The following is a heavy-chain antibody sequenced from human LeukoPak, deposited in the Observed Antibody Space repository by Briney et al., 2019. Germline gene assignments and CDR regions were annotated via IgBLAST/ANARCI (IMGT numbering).Heavy chain of an antibody. CDR3: ARAQRALDY. CDR2: IGGGGTE. D-gene: IGHD1-1*01. V-gene: IGHV3-23*01. J-gene: IGHJ4*02. Sequence: GGSLRLSCAASGFTIATYAVNWVRQAPGKGLEWVSGIGGGGTEYYADSVKGRFIISSDSSQNLVHLQMNSLTAEDTAVYCARAQRALDYWGQGTLVTVSS. CDR1: GFTIATYA.